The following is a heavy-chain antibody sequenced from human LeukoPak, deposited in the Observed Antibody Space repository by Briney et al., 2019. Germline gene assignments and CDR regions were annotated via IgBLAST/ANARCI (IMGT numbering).Heavy chain of an antibody. CDR2: MNPNSGNT. D-gene: IGHD2-15*01. CDR3: ARFRSSMVVAATDLNWFDP. Sequence: ASVKVSCKASGYTFTSYDINWVRQATGQGLEWMGWMNPNSGNTGYAQKFQGRVTMTRNTSISTAYMELSSLRSEDTAVYYCARFRSSMVVAATDLNWFDPWGQGTLVTVSS. V-gene: IGHV1-8*01. J-gene: IGHJ5*02. CDR1: GYTFTSYD.